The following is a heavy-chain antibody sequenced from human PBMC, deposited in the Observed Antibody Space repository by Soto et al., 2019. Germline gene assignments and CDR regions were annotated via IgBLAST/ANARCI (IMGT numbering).Heavy chain of an antibody. D-gene: IGHD3-9*01. V-gene: IGHV3-30-3*01. CDR2: ISYDGSNK. CDR3: ARGKGLAPDY. Sequence: GGSLRLSCAASGFTFSSYAMHWVRQAPGKGLEWVAVISYDGSNKYYADSVKGRFTISRDNSKNTLYLQMNSLRAEDKAVYYCARGKGLAPDYWGQGTMVTVSS. J-gene: IGHJ4*02. CDR1: GFTFSSYA.